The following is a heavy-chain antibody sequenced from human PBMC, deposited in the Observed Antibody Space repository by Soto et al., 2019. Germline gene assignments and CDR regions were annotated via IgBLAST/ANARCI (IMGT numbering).Heavy chain of an antibody. J-gene: IGHJ4*02. D-gene: IGHD6-19*01. Sequence: QVQLVESGGGVVQPGRSLRLSCAASGFTFSSSGIHWVRQAPGKGLEWVAVISYDGGNKYYVDSVKGRFTISRDNSKNTLYLQMNSLRAEDTAVYYCATDFSGWYGSSEYGFWGQGTPVTVSS. V-gene: IGHV3-30*03. CDR3: ATDFSGWYGSSEYGF. CDR2: ISYDGGNK. CDR1: GFTFSSSG.